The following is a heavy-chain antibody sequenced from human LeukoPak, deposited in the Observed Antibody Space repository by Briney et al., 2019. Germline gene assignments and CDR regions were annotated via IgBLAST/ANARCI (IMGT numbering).Heavy chain of an antibody. CDR3: ARVIPATGTLNYHGMDV. V-gene: IGHV4-59*12. D-gene: IGHD6-13*01. Sequence: SETLSLTCTVSGGSISSYYWSWIRQPPGKGLEWIGYIYYSGSTNYNPSLKSRVTISVDTSKNQFSLKLSSVTAADTAVYYCARVIPATGTLNYHGMDVWGQGTWSPSP. CDR1: GGSISSYY. J-gene: IGHJ6*02. CDR2: IYYSGST.